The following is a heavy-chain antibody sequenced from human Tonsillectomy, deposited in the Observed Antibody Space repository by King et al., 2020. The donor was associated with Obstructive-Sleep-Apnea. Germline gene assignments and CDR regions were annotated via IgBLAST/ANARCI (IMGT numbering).Heavy chain of an antibody. D-gene: IGHD1-26*01. V-gene: IGHV3-30*04. CDR3: ASGSYLGDY. CDR2: ISYDGSNK. CDR1: GFTFSSYA. Sequence: VQLVESGGGVVQPGRSLRLSCAASGFTFSSYAMHWVRQAPVKGLEWVAVISYDGSNKYYADSVKGRFTISRDNSKNTLYLQMNSLRAEDTAVYYCASGSYLGDYWGQGPLVTVSS. J-gene: IGHJ4*02.